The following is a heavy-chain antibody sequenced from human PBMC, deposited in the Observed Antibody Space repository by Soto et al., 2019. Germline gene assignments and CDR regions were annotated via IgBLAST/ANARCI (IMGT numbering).Heavy chain of an antibody. V-gene: IGHV3-23*01. Sequence: EVQLLESGGGLVQPGGSLRLSCAASGFTFSSYAMPWVRQAPGKGLEWVSAISGSGGSTYYADSVKGRFTISRDNSKNTVYLQMNSLSAEDTAVYYCAKVDYGFYYFDYWGPGTLVTVSS. CDR1: GFTFSSYA. CDR2: ISGSGGST. CDR3: AKVDYGFYYFDY. D-gene: IGHD4-17*01. J-gene: IGHJ4*02.